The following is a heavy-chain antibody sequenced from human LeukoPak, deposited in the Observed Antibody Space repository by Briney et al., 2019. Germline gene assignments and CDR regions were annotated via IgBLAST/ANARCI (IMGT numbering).Heavy chain of an antibody. D-gene: IGHD4-11*01. V-gene: IGHV4-34*01. CDR1: GGSFSGYY. CDR2: INHSGRT. Sequence: PSDTLSLTCAVYGGSFSGYYWSWIRQPPGKGLEWIGEINHSGRTTYNSSLKSRVTISVDTSKNQFSLKLSSVTAADTAVYYCARGADTVTTDYWGQGTLVTVSS. J-gene: IGHJ4*02. CDR3: ARGADTVTTDY.